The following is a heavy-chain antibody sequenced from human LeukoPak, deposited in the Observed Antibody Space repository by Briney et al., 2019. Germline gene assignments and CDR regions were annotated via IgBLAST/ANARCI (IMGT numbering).Heavy chain of an antibody. Sequence: GGSLRLSCAASGFTFSSYAMSWVRQAPGKGLEWVSAISGSGGSTYYADSVKGWFTISRDNSKNTLYLQMNSLRAEDTSVYYCASYCSSTSCYDAFDIWGQGTMVAVSS. CDR3: ASYCSSTSCYDAFDI. V-gene: IGHV3-23*01. J-gene: IGHJ3*02. D-gene: IGHD2-2*01. CDR2: ISGSGGST. CDR1: GFTFSSYA.